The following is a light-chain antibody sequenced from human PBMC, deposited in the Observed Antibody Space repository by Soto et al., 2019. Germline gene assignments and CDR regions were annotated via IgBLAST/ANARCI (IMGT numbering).Light chain of an antibody. V-gene: IGKV3-20*01. J-gene: IGKJ1*01. Sequence: EIVLTQSPGTLSLSPGERAILSCRASQSVSSSYLAWYQQKPGQAPRLLIYAASSRATGVPDRFSGSGSGTDFTLTISGLEAEDFAVYYCQQYGSSPQWTFGQGTKVEIK. CDR3: QQYGSSPQWT. CDR2: AAS. CDR1: QSVSSSY.